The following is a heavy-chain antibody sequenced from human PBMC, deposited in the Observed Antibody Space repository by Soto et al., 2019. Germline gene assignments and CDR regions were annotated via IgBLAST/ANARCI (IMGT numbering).Heavy chain of an antibody. CDR3: AKDLGPLRLLNYYFYGLDV. Sequence: GGSLRLSCNASGFTVSSSYMSWVRQAPGMGLEWVAVIESGGSTHYADSMKGRFTISRDNSKNMIYLQLHTLRAEDTAVYYCAKDLGPLRLLNYYFYGLDVWGQGTTVTVSS. J-gene: IGHJ6*02. D-gene: IGHD2-15*01. V-gene: IGHV3-53*01. CDR1: GFTVSSSY. CDR2: IESGGST.